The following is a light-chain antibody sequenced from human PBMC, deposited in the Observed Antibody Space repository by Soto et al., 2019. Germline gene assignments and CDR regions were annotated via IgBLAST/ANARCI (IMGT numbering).Light chain of an antibody. CDR2: KAS. CDR1: QSISSW. J-gene: IGKJ1*01. V-gene: IGKV1-5*03. CDR3: QQYNSYHQT. Sequence: DIQMNKSPSTLSASVGDRVTITCRASQSISSWLAWYQQKPGKAPKLLIYKASSLESGVPSRFSGSGSGTEFTLTISSLQPDDFATYYCQQYNSYHQTFGQGTKVDVK.